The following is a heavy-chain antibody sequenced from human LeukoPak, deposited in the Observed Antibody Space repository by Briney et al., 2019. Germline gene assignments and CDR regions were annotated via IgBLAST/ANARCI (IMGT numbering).Heavy chain of an antibody. CDR2: IYHSGST. J-gene: IGHJ6*03. CDR3: AREAGTHIYYYYYMDV. Sequence: SETLSLTCTVSGYSISSGYYWGWIRPPPGKGLEWIGSIYHSGSTYYNPSLKSRVTISVDTSKNQFSLKLSSVTAADTAVYYCAREAGTHIYYYYYMDVWGKGTTVTVSS. CDR1: GYSISSGYY. D-gene: IGHD3-10*01. V-gene: IGHV4-38-2*02.